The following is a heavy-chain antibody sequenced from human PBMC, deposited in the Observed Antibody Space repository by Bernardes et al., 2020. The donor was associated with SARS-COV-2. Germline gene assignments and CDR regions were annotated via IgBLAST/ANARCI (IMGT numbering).Heavy chain of an antibody. CDR1: GFTFSRYG. V-gene: IGHV3-23*01. J-gene: IGHJ4*02. CDR3: VRHYYDGSAY. Sequence: GGSLRLSCADSGFTFSRYGLSWVRQAPGKGLEWVSGISEGVSGINTVGGTYYADSVKGRFTVSRDNSKNTLYLQMNSLRAEDTAIYYCVRHYYDGSAYWGQGTLVTVSS. CDR2: ISEGVSGINTVGGT. D-gene: IGHD3-22*01.